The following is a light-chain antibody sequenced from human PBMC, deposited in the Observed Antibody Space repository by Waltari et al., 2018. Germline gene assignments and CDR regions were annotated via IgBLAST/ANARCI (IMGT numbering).Light chain of an antibody. CDR3: QQSYSTWT. CDR1: QNITSF. V-gene: IGKV1-39*01. J-gene: IGKJ1*01. Sequence: DIQMTQSPSSLSASVGDRVTITCRASQNITSFSNWYQQKPGRAPKLLIYAASSLHSGVPSRFSGSGSGTDYTLTISSLQPEDFATYYCQQSYSTWTSGHGTKVEI. CDR2: AAS.